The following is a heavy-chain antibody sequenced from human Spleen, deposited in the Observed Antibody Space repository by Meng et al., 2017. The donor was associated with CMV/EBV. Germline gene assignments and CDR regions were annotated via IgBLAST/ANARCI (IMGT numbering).Heavy chain of an antibody. Sequence: SCAASGFTFSNYEMNWVRQAPGKGLEWISYISGTGNIIYYADSVKGRFTISRDNTKSSLYLQMTSLGAEDTALYYCARREGGSGWYYFDYWGQGTLVTVSS. J-gene: IGHJ4*02. CDR1: GFTFSNYE. CDR3: ARREGGSGWYYFDY. CDR2: ISGTGNII. V-gene: IGHV3-48*03. D-gene: IGHD6-19*01.